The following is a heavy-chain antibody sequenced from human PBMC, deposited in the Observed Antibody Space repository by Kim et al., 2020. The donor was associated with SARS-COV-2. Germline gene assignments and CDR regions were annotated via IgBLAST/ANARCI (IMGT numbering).Heavy chain of an antibody. CDR2: T. Sequence: TNYNPHLRSRVTKSVDTSMNQFSLKLSSVTAADTAVYYCARDRRGYYFDYRGQGTLVTVSS. CDR3: ARDRRGYYFDY. D-gene: IGHD3-16*01. J-gene: IGHJ4*02. V-gene: IGHV4-59*01.